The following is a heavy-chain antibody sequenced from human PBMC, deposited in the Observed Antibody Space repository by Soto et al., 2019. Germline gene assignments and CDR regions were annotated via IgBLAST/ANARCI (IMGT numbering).Heavy chain of an antibody. CDR2: IYYSRST. V-gene: IGHV4-59*01. Sequence: SETLSLTCTVSGGSISSYYWSWIRQPPGKGLEWIGYIYYSRSTNYNPSLKSRVTISVDTSKNQFSLKLSSVTAADTAVYYCARIVATSKPSYYYYYYMDVWGKGTTATVSS. CDR3: ARIVATSKPSYYYYYYMDV. D-gene: IGHD5-12*01. J-gene: IGHJ6*03. CDR1: GGSISSYY.